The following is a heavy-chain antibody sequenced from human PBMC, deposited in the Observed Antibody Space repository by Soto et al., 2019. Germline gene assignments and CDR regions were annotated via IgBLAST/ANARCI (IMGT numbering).Heavy chain of an antibody. D-gene: IGHD4-17*01. CDR3: SRLTTVWVRYFDL. CDR2: ISGSGGST. Sequence: EVQLLESGGGLVQPGGSLRLSCAASGVTFSSYAMSWVRQAPGKGLEWVSAISGSGGSTYYADSVKGRFTISRDNSKNTLYLQMNSLRAEDTAVYYCSRLTTVWVRYFDLWGRGTLVTVSS. CDR1: GVTFSSYA. V-gene: IGHV3-23*01. J-gene: IGHJ2*01.